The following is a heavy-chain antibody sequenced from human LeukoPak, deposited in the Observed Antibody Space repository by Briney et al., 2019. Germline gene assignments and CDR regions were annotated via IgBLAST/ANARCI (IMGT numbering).Heavy chain of an antibody. D-gene: IGHD3-3*01. CDR3: TTDVNDFWSGYS. J-gene: IGHJ4*02. CDR1: GFTFSNAW. CDR2: SKNKTDGGTT. Sequence: MPGGSLRLSCAASGFTFSNAWMSWVRQAPGKGLEWVGRSKNKTDGGTTDYGAPVKDRFTISRDDSKNTLHLQMNNLKTEDTAVYYCTTDVNDFWSGYSWGQGTLVTVSS. V-gene: IGHV3-15*01.